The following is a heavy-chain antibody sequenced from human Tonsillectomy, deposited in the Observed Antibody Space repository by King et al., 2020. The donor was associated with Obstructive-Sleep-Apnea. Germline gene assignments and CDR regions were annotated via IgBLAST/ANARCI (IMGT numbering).Heavy chain of an antibody. J-gene: IGHJ4*02. CDR3: ARVWQQWKSEFDY. D-gene: IGHD6-19*01. CDR2: MYSGGGR. V-gene: IGHV3-66*01. Sequence: VQLVESGGGLVQPGGSLRLSCAVSVFTVSSNNMNWVRQAPGKGLDWVSVMYSGGGRYYADSVKGRFTISRDNSKNTLDLQINSLRPEDTAVYYCARVWQQWKSEFDYWGQGTLVTVSS. CDR1: VFTVSSNN.